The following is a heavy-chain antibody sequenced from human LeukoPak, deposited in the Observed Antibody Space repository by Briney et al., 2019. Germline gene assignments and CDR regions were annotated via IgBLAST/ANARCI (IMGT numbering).Heavy chain of an antibody. V-gene: IGHV1-2*02. CDR2: INPNSGGT. J-gene: IGHJ4*02. CDR3: ARGGSTDSIHSCGGNCYFLDY. D-gene: IGHD2-21*02. CDR1: GYTFTGNH. Sequence: GSVKVSCKASGYTFTGNHMHWVRQAPGQGLEWVGWINPNSGGTNYAQKFQGRVIMTRDTSISTAYMALSRLGSDDTAVYYCARGGSTDSIHSCGGNCYFLDYWGQGTLVTVSS.